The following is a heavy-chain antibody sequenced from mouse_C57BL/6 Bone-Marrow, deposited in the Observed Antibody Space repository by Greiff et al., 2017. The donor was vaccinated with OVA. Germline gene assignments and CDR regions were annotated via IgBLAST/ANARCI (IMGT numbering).Heavy chain of an antibody. Sequence: EVQLQESGPELVKPGASVKISCKASGYTFTDYYMNWVKQSHGKSLEWIGDINPNNGGTSYNQKFKGKATLTVDKSSSTAYMELRSLTSEDSAVYYCARKTDDGLAMDYWGQGTSVTVSS. CDR1: GYTFTDYY. CDR2: INPNNGGT. CDR3: ARKTDDGLAMDY. V-gene: IGHV1-26*01. J-gene: IGHJ4*01. D-gene: IGHD1-1*01.